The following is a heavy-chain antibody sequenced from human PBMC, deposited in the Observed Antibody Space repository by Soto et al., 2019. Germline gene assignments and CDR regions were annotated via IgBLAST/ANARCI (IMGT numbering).Heavy chain of an antibody. Sequence: QSGGSLRLSCAASGFTFSSYDMSWVRQAPGKGLEWVSAISGSGGSTYYADSVKGRFTISRDNSKNTLYLQMNSLRAEDTAVYYCAKDSVIVVVAATPSSFDYWGQGTLVTVSS. CDR1: GFTFSSYD. CDR3: AKDSVIVVVAATPSSFDY. D-gene: IGHD2-15*01. V-gene: IGHV3-23*01. CDR2: ISGSGGST. J-gene: IGHJ4*02.